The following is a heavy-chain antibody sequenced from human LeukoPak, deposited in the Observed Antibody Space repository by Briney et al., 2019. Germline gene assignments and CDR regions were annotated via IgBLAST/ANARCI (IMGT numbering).Heavy chain of an antibody. CDR2: INWNGGST. V-gene: IGHV3-20*04. D-gene: IGHD2-15*01. Sequence: GGSLRLSCAASGFTFDDYGMSWVRQAPGKGLEWVSGINWNGGSTGYADSVKGRFTISRDNAKNSLYLQMNSLRAENTALYYCARDGSSGNYFDYWGQGTLVTVSS. CDR1: GFTFDDYG. CDR3: ARDGSSGNYFDY. J-gene: IGHJ4*02.